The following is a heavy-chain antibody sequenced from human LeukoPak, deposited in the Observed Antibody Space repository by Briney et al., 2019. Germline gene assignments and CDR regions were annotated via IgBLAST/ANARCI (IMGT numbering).Heavy chain of an antibody. V-gene: IGHV3-23*01. CDR3: AKGLGEFASAPDS. CDR2: IFGNGVDT. J-gene: IGHJ5*01. CDR1: GFSFSNFG. Sequence: GGSLRLSCAASGFSFSNFGMSWVRQAPGKGLEWVAAIFGNGVDTYYADSAKGRFIISRDNSQNRLFLQVNSLRVQDTAVYYCAKGLGEFASAPDSWGQGTRVTVSS. D-gene: IGHD6-6*01.